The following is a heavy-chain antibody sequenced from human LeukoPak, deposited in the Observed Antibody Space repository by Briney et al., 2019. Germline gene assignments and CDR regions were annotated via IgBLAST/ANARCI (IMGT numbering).Heavy chain of an antibody. CDR3: ARNSVLWGYYFDY. CDR1: GGSISSGSYY. Sequence: SQTLSLTCTVSGGSISSGSYYWSWIRQPAGKGLEWIGRIYISGNTNYNTSLKSRVTISVDTSKNQFSLKLSSVTAADTAVYYCARNSVLWGYYFDYWGQGTLVTVSS. V-gene: IGHV4-61*02. CDR2: IYISGNT. D-gene: IGHD2-21*01. J-gene: IGHJ4*02.